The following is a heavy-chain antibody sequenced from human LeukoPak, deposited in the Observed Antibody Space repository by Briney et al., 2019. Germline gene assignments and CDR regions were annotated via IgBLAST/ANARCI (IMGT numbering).Heavy chain of an antibody. CDR3: TTGPSLWSLEDRPTSTTWVDH. D-gene: IGHD2-21*01. J-gene: IGHJ1*01. Sequence: TGGSLRLSCATSGFIFSGAALHWVRQVPGKGLEWLGRIGSKPNNYPTTYSASVRGRFTISRDSARNTAHLHMNSLTADDTAVYHCTTGPSLWSLEDRPTSTTWVDHWGQGTLVSVSS. CDR2: IGSKPNNYPT. CDR1: GFIFSGAA. V-gene: IGHV3-73*01.